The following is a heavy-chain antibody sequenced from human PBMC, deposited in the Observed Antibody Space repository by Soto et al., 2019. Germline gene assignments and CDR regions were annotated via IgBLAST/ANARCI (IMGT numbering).Heavy chain of an antibody. CDR2: IFSNDEK. V-gene: IGHV2-26*01. CDR3: ARVLVVPAATGRDREYNWFDP. CDR1: GFSPSNARMG. Sequence: SGPTLVNPTETLTLTCTVSGFSPSNARMGVSWIRQPPGKALEWLAHIFSNDEKSYSTSLKSRLTISKDTSKSQVVLTMTNMDPVDTATYYCARVLVVPAATGRDREYNWFDPWGQGTLVTAPQ. D-gene: IGHD2-2*01. J-gene: IGHJ5*02.